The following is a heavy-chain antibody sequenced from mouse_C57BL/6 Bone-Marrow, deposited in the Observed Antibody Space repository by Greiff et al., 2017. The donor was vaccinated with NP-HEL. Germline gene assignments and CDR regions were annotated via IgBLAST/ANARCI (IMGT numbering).Heavy chain of an antibody. CDR2: LDPSDSYT. D-gene: IGHD1-3*01. Sequence: QVQLQQPGAELVMPGASVKLSCKASGYTFTSYWMHWVKPRPGQGLEWIGELDPSDSYTNSNQKFKGTSTLTVDNSSSTAYMQLSSLTSEDSAVYYCAREVESPYYYAMDYWGQGTSVTVSS. J-gene: IGHJ4*01. CDR3: AREVESPYYYAMDY. V-gene: IGHV1-69*01. CDR1: GYTFTSYW.